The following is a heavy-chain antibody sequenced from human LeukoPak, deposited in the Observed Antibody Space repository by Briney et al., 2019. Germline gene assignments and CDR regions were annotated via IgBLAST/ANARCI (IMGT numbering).Heavy chain of an antibody. V-gene: IGHV1-69*05. J-gene: IGHJ6*03. CDR2: VIPIFGTA. Sequence: SVKVSCKASGGTFSSYAISWVRQAPGQGLEWMGGVIPIFGTANYEQKFQGRVTITTDESTSTAYMELSSLRSEDTAVYYCARGTGDAPYYYYYYMDVWGKGTTVTVSS. D-gene: IGHD7-27*01. CDR3: ARGTGDAPYYYYYYMDV. CDR1: GGTFSSYA.